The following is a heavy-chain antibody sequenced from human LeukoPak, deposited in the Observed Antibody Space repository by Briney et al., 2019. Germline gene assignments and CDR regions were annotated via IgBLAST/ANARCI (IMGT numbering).Heavy chain of an antibody. V-gene: IGHV4-59*01. Sequence: SETLSLTCTVSGGSISTYYWNWIRQPPGKRLEWIAFITYSGNTNYNPSLKSRVNISIDTSKNQFSLKVYSVTPADTALYYCARGYRSYESWGQGTLVTVSS. CDR3: ARGYRSYES. D-gene: IGHD5-12*01. CDR2: ITYSGNT. CDR1: GGSISTYY. J-gene: IGHJ5*02.